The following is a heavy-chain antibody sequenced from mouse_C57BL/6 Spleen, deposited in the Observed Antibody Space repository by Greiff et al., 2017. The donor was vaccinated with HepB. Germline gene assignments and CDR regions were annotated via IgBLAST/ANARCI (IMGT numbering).Heavy chain of an antibody. CDR1: GFTFSHYG. J-gene: IGHJ2*01. CDR3: ARVGDFDY. Sequence: EVHLVESGGGLVKPGGSLKLSCAASGFTFSHYGMHWVRQAPEKGLEWVAYISSGSSTIYYADTVKGRFTISRDNAKNTLFLQMTSLRSEDTAMYYCARVGDFDYWGQGTTLTVSS. V-gene: IGHV5-17*01. CDR2: ISSGSSTI.